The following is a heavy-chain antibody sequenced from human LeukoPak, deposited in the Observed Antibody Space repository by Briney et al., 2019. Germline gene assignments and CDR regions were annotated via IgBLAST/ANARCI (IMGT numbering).Heavy chain of an antibody. D-gene: IGHD3-22*01. Sequence: GGSLRLSCAASRFTFSAYSMNWLRQAPGKGLEWVSYISSSSSTIYYTDSVKGRFTISRDNAKNSLYLQMNSLRDEDTAVYYCARDYDNSGYYLNWFEPWGQGTLVTVSS. CDR1: RFTFSAYS. J-gene: IGHJ5*02. CDR3: ARDYDNSGYYLNWFEP. V-gene: IGHV3-48*02. CDR2: ISSSSSTI.